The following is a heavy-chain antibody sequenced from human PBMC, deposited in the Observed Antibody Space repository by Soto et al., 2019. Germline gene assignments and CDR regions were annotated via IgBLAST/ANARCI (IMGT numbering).Heavy chain of an antibody. V-gene: IGHV4-59*01. Sequence: PSETLSLTCTVSGGSISSYYWSWIRQPPGKGLEWIGYIYYSGSTNYNPSLKSRVTISVDTSKNQFSLKLSSVTAADTAVYYCARVTYYYGSGSHHWFDPWGQGTLVTVSS. CDR2: IYYSGST. J-gene: IGHJ5*02. D-gene: IGHD3-10*01. CDR1: GGSISSYY. CDR3: ARVTYYYGSGSHHWFDP.